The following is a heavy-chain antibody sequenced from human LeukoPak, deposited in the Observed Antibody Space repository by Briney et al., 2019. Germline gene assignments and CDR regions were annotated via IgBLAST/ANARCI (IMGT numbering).Heavy chain of an antibody. CDR2: IIPIFGTA. CDR3: AAPRGIAAAGYYFDY. J-gene: IGHJ4*02. CDR1: GGTFSSYA. Sequence: ASVKVSCKASGGTFSSYAVSWERQAPGRGLEWMGGIIPIFGTANYAQKFQGRVTITADESTSTAYMELSSLRSEDTAVYYCAAPRGIAAAGYYFDYWGQGTLVTVSS. D-gene: IGHD6-13*01. V-gene: IGHV1-69*13.